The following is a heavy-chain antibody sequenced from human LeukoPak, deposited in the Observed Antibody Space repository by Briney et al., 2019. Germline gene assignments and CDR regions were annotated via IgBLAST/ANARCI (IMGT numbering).Heavy chain of an antibody. J-gene: IGHJ4*02. CDR3: ARVYGDYEFLFDY. D-gene: IGHD4-17*01. Sequence: SQTLSLTCTVSGGSISSGDYYWSWIRQPAGKGLEWIGRIYTSGSTNYNPSLKSRVTMSVDTSKNQFSLKLSSVTAADTAVYYCARVYGDYEFLFDYWGQGTLVTVSS. CDR2: IYTSGST. CDR1: GGSISSGDYY. V-gene: IGHV4-61*02.